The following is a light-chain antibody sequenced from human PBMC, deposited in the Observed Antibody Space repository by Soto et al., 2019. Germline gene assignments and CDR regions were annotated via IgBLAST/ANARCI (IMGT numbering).Light chain of an antibody. CDR1: QTVSSNY. J-gene: IGKJ1*01. Sequence: ENVLTQSPDTLSLSPGEGATLSCRASQTVSSNYLAWYQHRPGQAPKLIIHGASYTAPGIPDRFSGSGSEADFTLTISRVEPEDFAVYFCQHYGNSLWTFGQGTKVEIK. V-gene: IGKV3-20*01. CDR3: QHYGNSLWT. CDR2: GAS.